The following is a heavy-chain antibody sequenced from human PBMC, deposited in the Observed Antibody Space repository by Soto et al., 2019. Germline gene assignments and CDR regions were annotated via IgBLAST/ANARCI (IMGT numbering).Heavy chain of an antibody. J-gene: IGHJ4*02. Sequence: PSETLSLTCAVSGASIGTNNWWSWVRQPPGKGLEWIGEVYHSGTTNCNPSLKSRVTISIDKSKNQFSLTLTSMTAADTALYYCAAPGRGDFDYWSQGTLVTVS. CDR3: AAPGRGDFDY. D-gene: IGHD5-12*01. CDR2: VYHSGTT. V-gene: IGHV4-4*02. CDR1: GASIGTNNW.